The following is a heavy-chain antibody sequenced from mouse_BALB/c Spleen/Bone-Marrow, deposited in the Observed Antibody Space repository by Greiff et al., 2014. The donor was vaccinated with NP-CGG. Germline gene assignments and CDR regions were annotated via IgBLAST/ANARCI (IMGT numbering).Heavy chain of an antibody. CDR1: GYTFTSYV. J-gene: IGHJ3*01. CDR3: GRDYYGSTSFAY. D-gene: IGHD1-1*01. Sequence: ESGPELVKPGTSVKMSCKASGYTFTSYVMHWVKQKPGQGLEWIGYINPYNDGIKYNEKFKGKATLTSDKSSSTAYMELSSLTSEDSAVYLCGRDYYGSTSFAYWGQGTLVTVSA. V-gene: IGHV1-14*01. CDR2: INPYNDGI.